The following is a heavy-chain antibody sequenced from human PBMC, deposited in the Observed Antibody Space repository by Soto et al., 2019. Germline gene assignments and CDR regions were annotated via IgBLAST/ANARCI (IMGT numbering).Heavy chain of an antibody. CDR2: IDSRGRTL. D-gene: IGHD6-6*01. CDR1: GFTFTDYS. V-gene: IGHV3-11*01. Sequence: GGSLRLSCAASGFTFTDYSMSWIRQAPGKGLERLAFIDSRGRTLSYADSVKGRFTISRDNAKNSLYLQMHSLRADDTAVYYCARQAARNYIDSWGQGDVVTVSS. CDR3: ARQAARNYIDS. J-gene: IGHJ4*02.